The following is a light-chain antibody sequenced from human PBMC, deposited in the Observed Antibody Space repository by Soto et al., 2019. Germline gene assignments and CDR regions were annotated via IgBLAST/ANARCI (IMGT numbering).Light chain of an antibody. Sequence: DIQMTQSPSSLSASVGDRVTITCRASQTINKNLNWYQQKPGQAPNLLIYSASDFQSGVPSRFSGSGSGTEFTLTISDLQPEDFATYYCQQSFSTPYTFGQGTELEI. J-gene: IGKJ2*01. CDR3: QQSFSTPYT. CDR2: SAS. CDR1: QTINKN. V-gene: IGKV1-39*01.